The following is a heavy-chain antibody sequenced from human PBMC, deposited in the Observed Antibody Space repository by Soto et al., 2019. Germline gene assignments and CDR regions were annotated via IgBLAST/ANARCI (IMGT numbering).Heavy chain of an antibody. CDR1: GGTFSSCS. V-gene: IGHV1-69*02. CDR2: IIPMFGLA. D-gene: IGHD4-17*01. Sequence: SVKVSCKSSGGTFSSCSINWVRQAPGQGLEWMGRIIPMFGLAHYAQKFQGRVTITTDTSTSTAHMELTSLTSEDTAVYYCAKRLVGDYGGFYFDYWGQGTLVTVSS. CDR3: AKRLVGDYGGFYFDY. J-gene: IGHJ4*02.